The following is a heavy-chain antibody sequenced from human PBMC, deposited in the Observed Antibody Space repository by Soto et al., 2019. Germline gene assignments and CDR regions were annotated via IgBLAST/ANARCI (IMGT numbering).Heavy chain of an antibody. V-gene: IGHV4-31*03. J-gene: IGHJ5*02. CDR2: IFHSGST. D-gene: IGHD2-15*01. Sequence: QVQLQESGPGLVKPTQTLSLTCSVSRAFINSGGFYYSWIRQPPGKGLEWLGYIFHSGSTLYNTSLRGRLTLSADTSRNQLSLYLTSVTAADTAVYYCVRGGIAGHWFDPWGQGILVTVSS. CDR3: VRGGIAGHWFDP. CDR1: RAFINSGGFY.